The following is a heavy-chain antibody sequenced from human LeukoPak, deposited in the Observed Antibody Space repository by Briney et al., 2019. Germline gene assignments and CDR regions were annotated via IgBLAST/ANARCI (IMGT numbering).Heavy chain of an antibody. Sequence: ASVKVSCKASGYTFTSYDINWVRQATGQGLEWMGWMNPNSGNTGYAQKFQGRVTMTRNTSISTAYMELSSLRSEDTAVYYCVREVTMVRGVITFYHYNGMDVWGQGTAVTVSS. D-gene: IGHD3-10*01. CDR1: GYTFTSYD. J-gene: IGHJ6*02. CDR3: VREVTMVRGVITFYHYNGMDV. V-gene: IGHV1-8*01. CDR2: MNPNSGNT.